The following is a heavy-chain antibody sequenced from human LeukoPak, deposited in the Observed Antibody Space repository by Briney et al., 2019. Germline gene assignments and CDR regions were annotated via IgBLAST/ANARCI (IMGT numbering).Heavy chain of an antibody. J-gene: IGHJ5*02. D-gene: IGHD1-1*01. CDR3: ARLRTLTSSFGP. CDR2: IYSSGTT. Sequence: SETLSLTCTVSGGSISDFYWSRIRQPPGEGLEWIGYIYSSGTTNYNYSFKSRASISIDTSKNQFSLKMTSVTAADTAVYYCARLRTLTSSFGPWGQGTLVTVSS. CDR1: GGSISDFY. V-gene: IGHV4-59*01.